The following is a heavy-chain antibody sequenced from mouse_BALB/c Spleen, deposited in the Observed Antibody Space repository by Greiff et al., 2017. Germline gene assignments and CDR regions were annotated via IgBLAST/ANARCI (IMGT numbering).Heavy chain of an antibody. CDR2: ISSGSSTI. V-gene: IGHV5-17*02. CDR1: GFTFSSFG. CDR3: ARSYDAGYYFDY. Sequence: EVMLVESGGGLVQPGGSRKLSCAASGFTFSSFGMHWVRQAPEKGLECVAYISSGSSTIYYADTVKGRFTISRDNPKNTLFLQMTSLRSEDTAMYYCARSYDAGYYFDYWGQGTTLTVSS. D-gene: IGHD2-12*01. J-gene: IGHJ2*01.